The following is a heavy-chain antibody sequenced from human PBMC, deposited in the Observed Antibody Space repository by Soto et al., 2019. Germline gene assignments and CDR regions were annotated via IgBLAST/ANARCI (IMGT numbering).Heavy chain of an antibody. Sequence: SETLSLTCIVSGGPVSSSNWWSWVRQPPGKGLEWIGEIYHSGSTTYNPSLKSRATISVDKSENQFSLRLKPVTAADTAVYYCASVGSDYDNSGYSLPWGPATLVTVSS. CDR2: IYHSGST. J-gene: IGHJ5*02. CDR3: ASVGSDYDNSGYSLP. CDR1: GGPVSSSNW. V-gene: IGHV4-4*02. D-gene: IGHD3-22*01.